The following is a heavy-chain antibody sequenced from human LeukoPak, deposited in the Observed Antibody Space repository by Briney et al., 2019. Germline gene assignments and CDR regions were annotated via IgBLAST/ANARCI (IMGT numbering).Heavy chain of an antibody. J-gene: IGHJ4*02. CDR3: ARGDGSSGWYPY. Sequence: SETLSLTYAVYGGSFSGYYWSWIRQPPGKGLEWIGEINHSGSTNYNPSLKSRVTISVDTSKNQFSLKLSSVTAADTAVYYCARGDGSSGWYPYWGQGTLVTVSS. CDR1: GGSFSGYY. D-gene: IGHD6-19*01. V-gene: IGHV4-34*01. CDR2: INHSGST.